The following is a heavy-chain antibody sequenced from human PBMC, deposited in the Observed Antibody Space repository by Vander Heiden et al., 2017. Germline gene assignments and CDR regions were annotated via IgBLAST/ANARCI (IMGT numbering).Heavy chain of an antibody. Sequence: EVQLVESGGGVVRPGGSLRLSCAATGFTFDDYGLSWVRQAPGKGLEWVSGINWNGGSTGYADSVKGRFTISRDNAKNSLYLQMNSLRAEDTALYHCARGRRTTYYYYGMDVWGQGTTVTVSS. D-gene: IGHD4-17*01. J-gene: IGHJ6*02. CDR2: INWNGGST. CDR1: GFTFDDYG. V-gene: IGHV3-20*01. CDR3: ARGRRTTYYYYGMDV.